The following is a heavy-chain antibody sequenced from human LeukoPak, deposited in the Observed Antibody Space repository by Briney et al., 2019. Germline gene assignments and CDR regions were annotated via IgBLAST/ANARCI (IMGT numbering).Heavy chain of an antibody. CDR2: ISGSGGST. CDR1: GFTFSSYG. CDR3: AKDLGSYYGHDP. Sequence: GGSLRLSCAASGFTFSSYGMSWVRQAPGKGLEWVSAISGSGGSTYYADSVKGRFTISRDNSKNTLYLQMNSLRAEDTAVYYCAKDLGSYYGHDPWGQGTLVTVSS. V-gene: IGHV3-23*01. J-gene: IGHJ5*02. D-gene: IGHD1-26*01.